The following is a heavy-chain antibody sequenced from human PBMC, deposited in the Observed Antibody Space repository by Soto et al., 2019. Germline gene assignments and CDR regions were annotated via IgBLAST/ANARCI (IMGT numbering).Heavy chain of an antibody. CDR3: ARTASPPDYYGMDV. J-gene: IGHJ6*02. Sequence: PVGSLRLSCAASGFTFSSYDMHWVRQATGKGLEWVSAIGTAGDTYYPGSVKGRFTISRENAKNSLYLQMNSLRAGDTAVYYCARTASPPDYYGMDVWGQGTTVTVSS. CDR2: IGTAGDT. CDR1: GFTFSSYD. V-gene: IGHV3-13*01.